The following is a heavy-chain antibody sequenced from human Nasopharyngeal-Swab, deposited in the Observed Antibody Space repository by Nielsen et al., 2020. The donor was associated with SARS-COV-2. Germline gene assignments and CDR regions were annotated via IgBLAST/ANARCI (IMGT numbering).Heavy chain of an antibody. CDR1: GSTFDDYA. Sequence: SLKISCAASGSTFDDYAMHWVRQAPGKGLEWVSGISWNSGSIGYADSVKGRFTISRDNAKNSLYLQMNSLRAEDTALYYCAKPIAVAGTGDYWGQGTLVTVSS. D-gene: IGHD6-19*01. CDR2: ISWNSGSI. V-gene: IGHV3-9*01. CDR3: AKPIAVAGTGDY. J-gene: IGHJ4*02.